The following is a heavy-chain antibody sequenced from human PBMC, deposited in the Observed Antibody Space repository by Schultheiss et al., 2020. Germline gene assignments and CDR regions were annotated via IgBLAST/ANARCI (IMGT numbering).Heavy chain of an antibody. V-gene: IGHV3-74*01. D-gene: IGHD5-18*01. CDR3: ASLTGRYSYGYEIDY. CDR2: INSDGSST. CDR1: GFTFSSYW. Sequence: GGSLRFSCAASGFTFSSYWMHWVRQAPGKGLVWVSRINSDGSSTSYADSVKGRFTISRDNAKNTLYLQMNSLRAEDTAVYYCASLTGRYSYGYEIDYWGQGTMVTVSS. J-gene: IGHJ4*02.